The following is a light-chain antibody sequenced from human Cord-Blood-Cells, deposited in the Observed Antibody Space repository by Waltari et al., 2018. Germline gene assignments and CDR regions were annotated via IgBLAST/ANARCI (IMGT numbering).Light chain of an antibody. J-gene: IGKJ1*01. V-gene: IGKV3-20*01. CDR2: GAS. CDR1: PSVSSSY. CDR3: QQYGSSPGT. Sequence: DIVLTQSPGTQSLSPGEKATLSCRASPSVSSSYLAWYQQKPGQAPRLLIYGASSRATGIPDRFSGSGSGTDFTLTISRLEPEDFAVYYCQQYGSSPGTFGQGTKVEIK.